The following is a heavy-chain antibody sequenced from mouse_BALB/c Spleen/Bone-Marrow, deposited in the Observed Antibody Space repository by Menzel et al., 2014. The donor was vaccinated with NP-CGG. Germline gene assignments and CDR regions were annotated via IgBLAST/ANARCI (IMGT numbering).Heavy chain of an antibody. CDR3: AYGNWYFDV. CDR2: IDPANGNT. Sequence: VQLQQPGAELVKPGASVKLSCTASGFNIKDTYMHWVKQRPEQGLEWIGRIDPANGNTKYDPKFQGKATITADTSSNTAYLQLSSLTSEDTAVYYCAYGNWYFDVWGAGTTVTVSS. J-gene: IGHJ1*01. D-gene: IGHD2-1*01. CDR1: GFNIKDTY. V-gene: IGHV14-3*02.